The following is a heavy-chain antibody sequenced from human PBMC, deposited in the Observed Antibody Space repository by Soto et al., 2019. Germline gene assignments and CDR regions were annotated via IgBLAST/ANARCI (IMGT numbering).Heavy chain of an antibody. Sequence: PSETLSLTCTVSGASITTFHWSWIRQPPGKGLEWLGYISNSGSTNYNPSLKSRVNISVDTSKNQFSLKLTSVTAADTAVYYCARGGIYGDFDYWGQGTLVTVSS. CDR1: GASITTFH. CDR3: ARGGIYGDFDY. J-gene: IGHJ4*02. V-gene: IGHV4-59*12. CDR2: ISNSGST. D-gene: IGHD4-17*01.